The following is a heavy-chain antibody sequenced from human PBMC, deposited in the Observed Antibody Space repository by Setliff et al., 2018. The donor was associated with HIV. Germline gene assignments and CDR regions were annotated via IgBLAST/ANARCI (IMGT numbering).Heavy chain of an antibody. CDR3: ARYCGGDCYPSAYYMDV. D-gene: IGHD2-21*01. CDR1: GGSISSGGYY. Sequence: PSETLSLTCTVSGGSISSGGYYWSWIRQHPGKGLEWIGYIYYSGRTYYNPSLKSRVTISVDTSEIQFSLKLSSVTAADTAVYYCARYCGGDCYPSAYYMDVWGKGTTGTVS. J-gene: IGHJ6*03. V-gene: IGHV4-31*03. CDR2: IYYSGRT.